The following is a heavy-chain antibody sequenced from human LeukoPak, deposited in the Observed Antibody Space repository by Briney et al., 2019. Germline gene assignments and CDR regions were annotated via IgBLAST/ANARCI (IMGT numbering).Heavy chain of an antibody. D-gene: IGHD3-10*01. J-gene: IGHJ6*03. V-gene: IGHV4-59*08. CDR2: IFHSGST. CDR1: GGSISTSY. Sequence: SETLSLTCTVSGGSISTSYWSWIRQSPGKGLEWIGYIFHSGSTNYNPSLNSRVTISVDTSKNQFSLTLSSVPAADTAVYYCARLAVSPRFYYYYYSYMDVWGKGTTVTVSS. CDR3: ARLAVSPRFYYYYYSYMDV.